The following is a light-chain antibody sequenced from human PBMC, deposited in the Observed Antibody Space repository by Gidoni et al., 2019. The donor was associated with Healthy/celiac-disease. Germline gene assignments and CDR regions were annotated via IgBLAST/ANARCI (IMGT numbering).Light chain of an antibody. Sequence: HSALTQPASVSGSPGQSITISCTGTSSDVGGYHYVSWYQQHPGKAPKLMIYDVSNRPSGVSNRFSGSKSGNTASLTISGLQAEDEADYYSSSYTSSSTVVFGGGTKLTVL. V-gene: IGLV2-14*01. CDR1: SSDVGGYHY. J-gene: IGLJ2*01. CDR2: DVS. CDR3: SSYTSSSTVV.